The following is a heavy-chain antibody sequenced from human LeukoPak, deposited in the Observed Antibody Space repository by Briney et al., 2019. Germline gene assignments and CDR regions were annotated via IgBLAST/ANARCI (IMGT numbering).Heavy chain of an antibody. CDR2: ISGSGGST. J-gene: IGHJ6*03. Sequence: GGSLRLSYAASGFTFSSYAMSWVRQAPGKGLEWVSAISGSGGSTYYADSVKGRFTISRDNTKNTLYLQMNSLRAEDTAVYYCAKKSSSSMYYYYYMDVWGKGTTVTVSS. V-gene: IGHV3-23*01. CDR1: GFTFSSYA. D-gene: IGHD6-6*01. CDR3: AKKSSSSMYYYYYMDV.